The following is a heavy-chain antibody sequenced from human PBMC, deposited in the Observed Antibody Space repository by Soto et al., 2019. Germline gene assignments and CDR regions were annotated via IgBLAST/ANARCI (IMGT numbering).Heavy chain of an antibody. V-gene: IGHV4-39*01. CDR1: GGSINSNTYS. Sequence: SETLSLTCSVSGGSINSNTYSWAWIRQPPEKGLEWIGTIYYSGSTYYNPSLKSRVTISVDTSKNEFSLKLSSVTAADTAVFYCARRGLGNFFDYWGQGALVTVSS. CDR2: IYYSGST. J-gene: IGHJ4*02. CDR3: ARRGLGNFFDY. D-gene: IGHD6-19*01.